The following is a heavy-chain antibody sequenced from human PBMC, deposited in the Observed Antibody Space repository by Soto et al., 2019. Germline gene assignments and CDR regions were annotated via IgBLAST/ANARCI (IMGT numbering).Heavy chain of an antibody. Sequence: SETLSLTCTVSGGSISSSSYHWGWIRQPPGGGLEWIGYIYFSGTTNYNPSLKSRVTMSVDTSKIQFSLKLSSVTAADTAMYYCARASRADAFHIWGQGTVVTVSS. CDR1: GGSISSSSYH. CDR3: ARASRADAFHI. J-gene: IGHJ3*02. CDR2: IYFSGTT. V-gene: IGHV4-61*05.